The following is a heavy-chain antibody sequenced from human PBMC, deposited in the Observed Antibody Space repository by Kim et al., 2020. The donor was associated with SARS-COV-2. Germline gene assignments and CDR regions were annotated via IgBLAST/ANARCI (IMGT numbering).Heavy chain of an antibody. CDR2: IYYSGST. CDR1: GGSISSSSYY. J-gene: IGHJ5*02. CDR3: ARAVEDIVVVVAATPPSNNWFDP. V-gene: IGHV4-39*07. D-gene: IGHD2-15*01. Sequence: SETLSLTCTVSGGSISSSSYYWGWIRQPPGKGLEWIGSIYYSGSTYYNPSLKSRVTISVDTPKNQFSLKLSSVTAADTAVYYCARAVEDIVVVVAATPPSNNWFDPWGQGTLVTVSS.